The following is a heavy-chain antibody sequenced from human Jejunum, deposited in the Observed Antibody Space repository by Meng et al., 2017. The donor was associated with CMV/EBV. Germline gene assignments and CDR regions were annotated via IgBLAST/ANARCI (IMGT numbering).Heavy chain of an antibody. CDR1: YF. D-gene: IGHD3-22*01. V-gene: IGHV1-46*04. CDR3: SRGPYYYESSGYYGGQSNRFDP. J-gene: IGHJ5*02. Sequence: YFMHWVRQAPGQGLEWMGIINPSSGSTTYARKLQGRVTMTRDPSTSTFYMELSSLTSEDTAVYFCSRGPYYYESSGYYGGQSNRFDPWGQGTLVTVSS. CDR2: INPSSGST.